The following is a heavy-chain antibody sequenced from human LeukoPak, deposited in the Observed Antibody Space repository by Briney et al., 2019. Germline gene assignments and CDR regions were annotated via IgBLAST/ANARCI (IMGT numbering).Heavy chain of an antibody. CDR3: ARDRWH. V-gene: IGHV3-48*01. CDR1: GFTFSSYS. Sequence: GGSLRLSCAASGFTFSSYSMKWVRQAPGKGLEWVSYISSSSSTIYYADSVKGRFTISRDNAKNSLYLQMNSLRAEDTAVYYCARDRWHWGQGTLVTVSS. J-gene: IGHJ4*02. CDR2: ISSSSSTI.